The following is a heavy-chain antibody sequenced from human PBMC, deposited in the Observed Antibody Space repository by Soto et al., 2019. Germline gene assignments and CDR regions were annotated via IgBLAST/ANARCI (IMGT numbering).Heavy chain of an antibody. Sequence: LSLTCSVSGGSVSSNIYYWTWIRQHPGKGPEWIGHIYYSGSTYYNPSLKSRVTISLDMSKNQFSLKLTSVSAADTAVYYCARGYDYDSGGYLFDYWGQGTLVTVSS. CDR2: IYYSGST. V-gene: IGHV4-31*03. J-gene: IGHJ4*02. D-gene: IGHD3-22*01. CDR1: GGSVSSNIYY. CDR3: ARGYDYDSGGYLFDY.